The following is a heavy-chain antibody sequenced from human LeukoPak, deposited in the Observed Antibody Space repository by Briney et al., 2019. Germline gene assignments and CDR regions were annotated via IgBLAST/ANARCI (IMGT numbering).Heavy chain of an antibody. J-gene: IGHJ4*02. D-gene: IGHD4-17*01. CDR3: ARHALTTVTDGFDY. CDR2: MHYSGIT. V-gene: IGHV4-39*01. Sequence: SETLSLTCIVSGGSISSGSHYWGWIRQPPGKGLEWTGSMHYSGITYYNPSLTSRVTISVDTSKNQFSLKLSSVTAADTAVYYCARHALTTVTDGFDYWGQGTLVTLSS. CDR1: GGSISSGSHY.